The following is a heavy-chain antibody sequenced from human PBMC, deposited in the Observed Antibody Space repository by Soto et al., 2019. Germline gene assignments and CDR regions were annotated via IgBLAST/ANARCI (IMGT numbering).Heavy chain of an antibody. V-gene: IGHV1-2*04. D-gene: IGHD6-13*01. CDR1: GYTFTGYY. CDR2: INPNSGGT. CDR3: ARGADSSSWYMDYYYYGMDV. J-gene: IGHJ6*02. Sequence: ASVKVSCKASGYTFTGYYMHWVRKAPGQGLEWMGWINPNSGGTNYAQKFQGWVTMTRDTSISTAYMELSRLRSDDTAVYYCARGADSSSWYMDYYYYGMDVWGQGTTVTV.